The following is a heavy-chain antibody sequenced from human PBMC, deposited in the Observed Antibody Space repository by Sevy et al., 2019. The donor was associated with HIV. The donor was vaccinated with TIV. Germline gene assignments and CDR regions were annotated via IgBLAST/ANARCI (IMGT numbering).Heavy chain of an antibody. J-gene: IGHJ3*02. CDR2: LNYDGSYT. D-gene: IGHD1-26*01. CDR3: ARSKGGVGDAFDI. V-gene: IGHV3-74*01. CDR1: GFTFSSHW. Sequence: GGSLRLSCAASGFTFSSHWMQWVRQAPGKGLVWVSRLNYDGSYTNYADSVKGRFTISRDNAKSTLYLHMNSLRAEDTALSYCARSKGGVGDAFDIWGQGTMVTVSS.